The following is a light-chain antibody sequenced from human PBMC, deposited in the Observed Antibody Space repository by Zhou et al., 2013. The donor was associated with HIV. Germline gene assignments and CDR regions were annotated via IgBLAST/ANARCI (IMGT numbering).Light chain of an antibody. J-gene: IGKJ2*01. V-gene: IGKV1-39*01. Sequence: DIQMTQSPSSLSASVGDRVTITCRASQSISSHLNWYQQKPGKAPKLLIYAASSLQSGVPSRFSGSGSGTDFTLTISSLQPEDFATYYCQQSYSTPYTFGPGDQAGDQT. CDR3: QQSYSTPYT. CDR2: AAS. CDR1: QSISSH.